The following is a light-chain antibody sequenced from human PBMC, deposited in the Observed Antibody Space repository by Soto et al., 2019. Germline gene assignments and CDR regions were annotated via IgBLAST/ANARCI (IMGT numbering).Light chain of an antibody. V-gene: IGKV3-20*01. J-gene: IGKJ1*01. CDR2: GAS. Sequence: SLSPGTLSLSSGEGATLSCRARQSVSSSYVACYQQTPGQAPRLLIYGASSRATGIPDSCSGSGSGTVFTLIISRLEAEDLAEYCCHQDGRPRTFGQGTKVDIK. CDR1: QSVSSSY. CDR3: HQDGRPRT.